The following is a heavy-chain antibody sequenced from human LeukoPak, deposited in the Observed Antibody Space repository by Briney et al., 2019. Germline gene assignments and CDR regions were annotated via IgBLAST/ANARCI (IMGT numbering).Heavy chain of an antibody. Sequence: PGGALRLSCAASGFTFSDYYMSWIRQAPGKGLEWVSCISSSGSTIYYADSVKGAFTISSDNAKNSLYLQMNSLRAEDTAVYYCARDMGGSGRNNRSDPWGQGTLVTVSS. V-gene: IGHV3-11*01. J-gene: IGHJ5*02. CDR1: GFTFSDYY. CDR2: ISSSGSTI. CDR3: ARDMGGSGRNNRSDP. D-gene: IGHD3-10*01.